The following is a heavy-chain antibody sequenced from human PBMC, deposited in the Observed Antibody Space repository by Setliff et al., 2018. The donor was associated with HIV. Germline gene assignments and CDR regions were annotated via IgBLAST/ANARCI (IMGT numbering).Heavy chain of an antibody. J-gene: IGHJ6*02. CDR3: ARVGGQWLSEYYYYYGMDV. D-gene: IGHD6-19*01. CDR1: GGSFSDYY. V-gene: IGHV4-34*01. Sequence: KTSETLSLTCAVYGGSFSDYYWSWIRQPPGKGLEWIGEINHSGSTNYNPSLKRRVTISVDTSKNQFSLKLTSVTAADTAVYYCARVGGQWLSEYYYYYGMDVWGQGTTVTVSS. CDR2: INHSGST.